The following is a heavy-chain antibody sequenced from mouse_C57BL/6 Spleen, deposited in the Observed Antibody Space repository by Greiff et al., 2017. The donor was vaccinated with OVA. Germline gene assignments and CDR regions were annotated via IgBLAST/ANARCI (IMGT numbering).Heavy chain of an antibody. J-gene: IGHJ4*01. CDR3: ARSRYYYGAMDY. D-gene: IGHD1-1*01. CDR1: GYAFSSSC. Sequence: QVQLKESGPELVKPGASVKISCKASGYAFSSSCMNWVKQRPGKGLEWIGRIYPGDGDTNYNGKFKGKATLTADKSSSTAYMQLSSLTSEDSAVYFCARSRYYYGAMDYWGQGTSVTVSS. V-gene: IGHV1-82*01. CDR2: IYPGDGDT.